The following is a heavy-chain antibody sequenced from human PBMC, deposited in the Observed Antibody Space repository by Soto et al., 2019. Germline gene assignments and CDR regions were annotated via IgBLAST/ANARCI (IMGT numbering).Heavy chain of an antibody. V-gene: IGHV1-69*04. CDR3: ARDPDSRSWYGDY. J-gene: IGHJ4*02. D-gene: IGHD6-13*01. CDR1: GGTFSSYT. Sequence: SVKVSCKASGGTFSSYTISWVRQAPGQGLEWMGRIIPILGIANYAQKFQGRVTITADKSTSTAYMELSSLRSEDTAVYYCARDPDSRSWYGDYWGQGTLVTVSS. CDR2: IIPILGIA.